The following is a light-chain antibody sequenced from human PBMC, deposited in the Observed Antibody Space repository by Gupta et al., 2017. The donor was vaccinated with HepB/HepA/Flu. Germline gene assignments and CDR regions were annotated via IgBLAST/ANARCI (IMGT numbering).Light chain of an antibody. CDR1: QSVSSY. CDR2: DAS. V-gene: IGKV3D-11*02. Sequence: EIVLTQSPATLSLSPGERATLSCRASQSVSSYLAWYQQKPGQGPRLLIYDASKRATGIPARFSGSGPGTDFTLTISSLEPEDFAVYYCQQRSNWQITFGQGTRLEIK. J-gene: IGKJ5*01. CDR3: QQRSNWQIT.